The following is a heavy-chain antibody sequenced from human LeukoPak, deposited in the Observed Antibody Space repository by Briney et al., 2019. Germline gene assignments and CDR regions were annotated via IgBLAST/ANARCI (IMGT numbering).Heavy chain of an antibody. J-gene: IGHJ3*02. CDR1: GFTFSSHG. CDR3: ARGRGSGWYDAFDI. V-gene: IGHV3-33*01. Sequence: PGGSLRLSCAASGFTFSSHGMHWVRQAPGKGLEWVTVIWYDGSNKFYADSVRGRFTISRGNSKNTLYVQMNSLRAEDTAVYYCARGRGSGWYDAFDIWGQGTMVTVSS. D-gene: IGHD6-19*01. CDR2: IWYDGSNK.